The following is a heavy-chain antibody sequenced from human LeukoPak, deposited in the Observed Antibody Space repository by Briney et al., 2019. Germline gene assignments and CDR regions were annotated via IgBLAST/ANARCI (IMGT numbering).Heavy chain of an antibody. CDR3: ARYFDILTGYYKAYMDV. CDR2: ISAYNGNT. D-gene: IGHD3-9*01. J-gene: IGHJ6*03. V-gene: IGHV1-18*01. CDR1: GYTFTSYG. Sequence: GASVKVSCEASGYTFTSYGISWVRQAPGQGLEWMGWISAYNGNTNYAQKLQGRVTMTTDTSTSTAYMELRSLRSNDTAVYYCARYFDILTGYYKAYMDVWGKGTTVTISS.